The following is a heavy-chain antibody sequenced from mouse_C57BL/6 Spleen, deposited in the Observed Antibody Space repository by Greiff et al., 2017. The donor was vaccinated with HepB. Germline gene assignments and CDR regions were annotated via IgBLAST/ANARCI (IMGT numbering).Heavy chain of an antibody. CDR2: ISDGGSYT. V-gene: IGHV5-4*01. CDR3: ARDAGLPFAY. D-gene: IGHD2-4*01. Sequence: EVKVVESGGGLVKPGGSLKLSCAASGFTFSSYAMSWVRQTPEKRLEWVATISDGGSYTYYPDNVKGRFTISRDNAKNNLYLQMSHLKSEDTAMYYCARDAGLPFAYWGQGTLVTVSA. J-gene: IGHJ3*01. CDR1: GFTFSSYA.